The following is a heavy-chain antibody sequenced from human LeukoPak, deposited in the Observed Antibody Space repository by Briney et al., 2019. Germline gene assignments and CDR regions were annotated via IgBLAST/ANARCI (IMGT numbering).Heavy chain of an antibody. CDR2: IYYSGST. CDR3: ARLECSSPDY. D-gene: IGHD6-6*01. J-gene: IGHJ4*02. CDR1: GGSISSSSYY. V-gene: IGHV4-39*01. Sequence: SETLSLTCTVSGGSISSSSYYWGWIRQPPGKGLEWIGSIYYSGSTYYNPSLKSRVTISVDTSKNQFSLKLSSVTAADTAVYYCARLECSSPDYWGQGTLVTVSS.